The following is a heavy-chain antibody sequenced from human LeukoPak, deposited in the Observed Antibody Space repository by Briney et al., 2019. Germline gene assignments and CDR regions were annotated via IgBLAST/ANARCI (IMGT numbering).Heavy chain of an antibody. V-gene: IGHV1-2*02. CDR1: GYTFTDYY. CDR3: ARGIGNSILTDY. Sequence: VASVKVSCKASGYTFTDYYIHWVRQAPGQGLEWMGWINPNSGDTKSAQKLQGRLTMTRDTSITTAYMDLSRLTSDDTAVYYCARGIGNSILTDYWGQGTLVTVSS. CDR2: INPNSGDT. D-gene: IGHD3-9*01. J-gene: IGHJ4*02.